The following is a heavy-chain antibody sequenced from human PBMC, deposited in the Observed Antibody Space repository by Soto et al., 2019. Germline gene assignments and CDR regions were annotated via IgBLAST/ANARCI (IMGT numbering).Heavy chain of an antibody. J-gene: IGHJ3*02. Sequence: SCTASGSTFSNYAMSWVRQAPGKGLEWVSSISGGGDRTYYADSVKGRFTISRDNSKNTLYLQMNSLRGEDTALYYCAKKDGTDGYYDAFDIWGRGTMVTVSS. CDR1: GSTFSNYA. V-gene: IGHV3-23*01. CDR2: ISGGGDRT. CDR3: AKKDGTDGYYDAFDI. D-gene: IGHD3-22*01.